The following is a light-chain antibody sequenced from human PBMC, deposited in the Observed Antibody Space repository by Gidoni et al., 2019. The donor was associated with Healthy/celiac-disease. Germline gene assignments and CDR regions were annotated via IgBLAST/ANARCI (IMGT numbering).Light chain of an antibody. CDR3: QQRSNWPPPLT. CDR1: QSVSSY. V-gene: IGKV3-11*01. Sequence: EIVLTQSPATLSLSPGERATLSCRASQSVSSYLAWYHQKPGQAPRLLIYDASNRATGIPARFSGSGSGTDFTLTISSLEPEDFAVYYCQQRSNWPPPLTFGGGTKVEIK. J-gene: IGKJ4*01. CDR2: DAS.